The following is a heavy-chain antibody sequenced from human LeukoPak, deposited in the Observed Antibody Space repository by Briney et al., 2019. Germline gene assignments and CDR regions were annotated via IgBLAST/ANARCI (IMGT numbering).Heavy chain of an antibody. CDR3: AREPIYYYYMDV. CDR1: GFTVSNSY. V-gene: IGHV3-66*01. CDR2: IYGGGTT. Sequence: GGSLRLSCAASGFTVSNSYMNWVRQAPGKVLEWVSAIYGGGTTYYADSVKGRFTISRDTSKNTLYLQMNSLRAEDTAVYYCAREPIYYYYMDVWGKGTTVTVSS. J-gene: IGHJ6*03.